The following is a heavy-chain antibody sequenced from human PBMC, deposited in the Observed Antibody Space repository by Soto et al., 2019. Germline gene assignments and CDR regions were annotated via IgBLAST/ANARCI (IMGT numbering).Heavy chain of an antibody. CDR2: ISAHNGNT. CDR1: GYTFTSYG. CDR3: ARGRYGDY. D-gene: IGHD1-1*01. Sequence: QVHLVQSGAEVKKPGASVKVSCKASGYTFTSYGITWVRQAPGQGLEWMGWISAHNGNTDYAQKLQGRAIVTRDTATSTAYMELRSLISDDTAVYYWARGRYGDYWGQGALVTVSS. V-gene: IGHV1-18*01. J-gene: IGHJ4*02.